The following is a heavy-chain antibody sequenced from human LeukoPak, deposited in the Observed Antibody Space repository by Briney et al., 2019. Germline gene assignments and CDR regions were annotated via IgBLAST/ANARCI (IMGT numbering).Heavy chain of an antibody. CDR1: GYTFTSHY. J-gene: IGHJ4*02. D-gene: IGHD3-3*01. CDR3: AAPGASGFVGNFWSGPLDF. V-gene: IGHV1-46*01. Sequence: ASVKASCRASGYTFTSHYMHWVRQAPGQRLEWMGIINPSTGSTSYPQKFHGRVTMTRDTSTSTVYMELSSLRSEDTAVYYCAAPGASGFVGNFWSGPLDFWGQGTLVTVSS. CDR2: INPSTGST.